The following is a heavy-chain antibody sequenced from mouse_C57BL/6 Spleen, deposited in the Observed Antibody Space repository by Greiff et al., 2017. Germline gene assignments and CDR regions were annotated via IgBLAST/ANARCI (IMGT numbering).Heavy chain of an antibody. CDR1: GFSLTSYG. CDR3: ARHRDYSKRAMDY. J-gene: IGHJ4*01. D-gene: IGHD2-12*01. CDR2: IWSDGST. V-gene: IGHV2-6-1*01. Sequence: VKLVESGPGLVAPSQSLSITCTVSGFSLTSYGVHWVRQPPGKGLEWLVVIWSDGSTTYNSALKSRLSISKANSKSQVFLKMNSLQTDDTAMYYCARHRDYSKRAMDYWGQGTSVTVSS.